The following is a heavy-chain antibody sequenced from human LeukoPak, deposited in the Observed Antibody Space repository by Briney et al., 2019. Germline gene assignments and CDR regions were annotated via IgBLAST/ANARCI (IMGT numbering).Heavy chain of an antibody. CDR1: GFTFSSYS. V-gene: IGHV3-21*01. CDR2: ISSSSSYI. J-gene: IGHJ4*02. Sequence: GGSLRLSCAASGFTFSSYSMNWVRQAPGKGLEWVSSISSSSSYIYYADSVKGRFTISRDNAKNSLYLQMNSLRAEDTAVYYCAREGITMVRGVITYWGQGTLVTVSS. CDR3: AREGITMVRGVITY. D-gene: IGHD3-10*01.